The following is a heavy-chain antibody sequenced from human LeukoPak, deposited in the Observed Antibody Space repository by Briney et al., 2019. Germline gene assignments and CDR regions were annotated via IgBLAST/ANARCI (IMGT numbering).Heavy chain of an antibody. CDR2: IIPIFGTA. CDR1: GGTFSSYA. CDR3: ASYDSSGYYFDY. V-gene: IGHV1-69*05. Sequence: SVKVSCKASGGTFSSYAISWVRQAPGQGLEWMRGIIPIFGTANYAQKFQGRVTITTDESTSTAYMELSSLRSEDTAVYYCASYDSSGYYFDYWGQGTLVTVSS. J-gene: IGHJ4*02. D-gene: IGHD3-22*01.